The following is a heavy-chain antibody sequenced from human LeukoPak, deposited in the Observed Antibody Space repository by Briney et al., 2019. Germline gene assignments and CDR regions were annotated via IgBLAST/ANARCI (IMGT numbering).Heavy chain of an antibody. CDR3: ARVESRDGYSIDY. V-gene: IGHV4-59*12. CDR1: GGSISSYY. J-gene: IGHJ4*02. D-gene: IGHD5-24*01. CDR2: IYYSGST. Sequence: SETLSLTCTVSGGSISSYYWSWIRQPPGKGLEWIGYIYYSGSTNYNPSLKSRVTISVDTSKNQFSLKLSSVTAADTAVYYCARVESRDGYSIDYWGQGTLVTVSS.